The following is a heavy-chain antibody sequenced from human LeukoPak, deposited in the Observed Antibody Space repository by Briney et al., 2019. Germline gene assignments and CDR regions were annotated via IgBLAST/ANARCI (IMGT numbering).Heavy chain of an antibody. Sequence: PSETLSLTCTVSGGSISSGGYSWSWIRQPPGKGLEWIGYIYHSGSTYYNPSLKSRVTISVDRSKNQFSLKLSSVTAADTAVYYCARAPTGLIGFLDYWGQGTLVTVSS. V-gene: IGHV4-30-2*01. CDR1: GGSISSGGYS. J-gene: IGHJ4*02. CDR2: IYHSGST. D-gene: IGHD2/OR15-2a*01. CDR3: ARAPTGLIGFLDY.